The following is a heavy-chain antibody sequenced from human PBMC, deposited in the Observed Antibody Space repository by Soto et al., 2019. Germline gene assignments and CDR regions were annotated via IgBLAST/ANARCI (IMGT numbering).Heavy chain of an antibody. V-gene: IGHV4-34*12. CDR1: GESFSGYY. Sequence: SEAQSLTADVSGESFSGYYWSWIRQPPWKGLEWIGQIFHGGGTNYSPSLKSRVTISVDTSKNQFSLELSSVTAADTALYYCARPHYDRKPFYSFFDYCVYGMLVTDSS. CDR2: IFHGGGT. CDR3: ARPHYDRKPFYSFFDY. J-gene: IGHJ4*01. D-gene: IGHD3-22*01.